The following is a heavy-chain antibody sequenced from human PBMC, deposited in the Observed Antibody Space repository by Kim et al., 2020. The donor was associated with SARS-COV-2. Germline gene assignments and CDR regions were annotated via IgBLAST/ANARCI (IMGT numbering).Heavy chain of an antibody. CDR2: IRWNSDSI. J-gene: IGHJ5*02. Sequence: GGSLRLSCAASGFTFANYAMHWVRQPPGKGLEWVSGIRWNSDSIDYADSVKGRFTIYNDNLKNSKRLKMNKQRTDHTVLYYCARSSGSYGLDPWGQGTLV. CDR1: GFTFANYA. CDR3: ARSSGSYGLDP. D-gene: IGHD3-10*01. V-gene: IGHV3-9*01.